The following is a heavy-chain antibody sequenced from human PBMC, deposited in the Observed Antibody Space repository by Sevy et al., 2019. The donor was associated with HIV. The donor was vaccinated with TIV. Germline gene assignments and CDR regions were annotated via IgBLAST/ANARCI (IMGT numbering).Heavy chain of an antibody. CDR1: GFTFSSYA. CDR2: ISGSGGST. J-gene: IGHJ4*02. D-gene: IGHD6-13*01. Sequence: GGSLRLSCAASGFTFSSYAMSWVRQAPGKGLEWVSAISGSGGSTYYADSVKGRFTISRDNSKNTLYLQMNSLRAEDTAVYYCAKDSVYSSSWSVGLFDSWGQGTLVTVSS. V-gene: IGHV3-23*01. CDR3: AKDSVYSSSWSVGLFDS.